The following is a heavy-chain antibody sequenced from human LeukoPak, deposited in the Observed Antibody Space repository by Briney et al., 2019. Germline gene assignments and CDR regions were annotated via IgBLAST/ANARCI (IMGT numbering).Heavy chain of an antibody. J-gene: IGHJ5*02. CDR1: GFTFSSYS. CDR2: ISSSSSTI. V-gene: IGHV3-48*01. D-gene: IGHD5-12*01. Sequence: PGGSLRLSCTVSGFTFSSYSMNWVRQAPVKGLEWVSYISSSSSTIYYADSVKGRFTISRDNAKNSLYLQMSSLRAEDTAVYYCASGTEGYVFDPWGQGTLVTVSS. CDR3: ASGTEGYVFDP.